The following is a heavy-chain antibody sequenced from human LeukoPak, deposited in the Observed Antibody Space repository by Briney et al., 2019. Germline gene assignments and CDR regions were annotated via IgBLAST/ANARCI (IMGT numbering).Heavy chain of an antibody. J-gene: IGHJ4*02. V-gene: IGHV3-15*01. CDR1: GFAFTNAC. D-gene: IGHD5-12*01. Sequence: GGSLRLSCAASGFAFTNACMSWVRRAPGKGLEWVGRIRSKNNGGTTECAAPVRGRFSISRDDSKSMLYLQINSLKTEDTALYYCTTDPGYRGLYYFDYWGQGTLVTVSS. CDR2: IRSKNNGGTT. CDR3: TTDPGYRGLYYFDY.